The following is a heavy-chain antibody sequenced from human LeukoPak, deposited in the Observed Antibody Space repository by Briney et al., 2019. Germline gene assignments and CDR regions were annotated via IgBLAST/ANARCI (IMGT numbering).Heavy chain of an antibody. V-gene: IGHV4-39*01. Sequence: SETLSLNCTVSGGSISSSSYYWGWIRQPPGKGLEWIGSIYYSGSTYYNPSLKSRVTISVDTSKNQFSLKLSSVTAADTAVYYCARTKPRIAALDYWGQGTLVTVSS. D-gene: IGHD6-6*01. J-gene: IGHJ4*02. CDR3: ARTKPRIAALDY. CDR2: IYYSGST. CDR1: GGSISSSSYY.